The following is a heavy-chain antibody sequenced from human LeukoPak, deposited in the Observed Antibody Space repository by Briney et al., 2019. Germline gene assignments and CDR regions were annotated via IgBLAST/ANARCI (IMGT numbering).Heavy chain of an antibody. V-gene: IGHV1-2*02. Sequence: GASVKVSCKASGYTFTGYYMHWVRQAPGQGLEWMGWINPNSGGTNYAQKFQGRVTMTRDTSISTAYMELSRLRSDDTAVYYCARATTPYSSSSAFDYWGQGTLVTVSS. CDR1: GYTFTGYY. D-gene: IGHD6-6*01. CDR2: INPNSGGT. J-gene: IGHJ4*02. CDR3: ARATTPYSSSSAFDY.